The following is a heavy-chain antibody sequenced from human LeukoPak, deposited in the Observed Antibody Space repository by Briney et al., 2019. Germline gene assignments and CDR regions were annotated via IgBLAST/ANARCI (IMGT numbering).Heavy chain of an antibody. CDR3: ARVNYDFWSGYYGGYNWFDP. CDR2: INHSGST. J-gene: IGHJ5*02. V-gene: IGHV4-34*01. D-gene: IGHD3-3*01. Sequence: SETLSLTCAVYGGSFSGYYWSWIRQPPGKGLEWIGEINHSGSTNYNPSLKSRVTISVDTSKNQFSLKLSSVTAADTAVYYCARVNYDFWSGYYGGYNWFDPWGQGTLVTVSS. CDR1: GGSFSGYY.